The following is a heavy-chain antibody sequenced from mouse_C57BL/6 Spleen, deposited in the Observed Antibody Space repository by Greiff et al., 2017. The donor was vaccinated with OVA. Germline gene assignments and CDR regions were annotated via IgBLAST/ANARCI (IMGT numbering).Heavy chain of an antibody. Sequence: QVQLQQSGPGLVQPSQRLSIPCTVSGFSFTSYGVHWVRPSPGKGLEWLGVIWSGGSTDYTAAFMSRLSITKDNSKSQVFFKMNSLQADDTAIYYGAKNPCGSSYGAMDFWGQGTSVTVSS. CDR3: AKNPCGSSYGAMDF. J-gene: IGHJ4*01. CDR1: GFSFTSYG. D-gene: IGHD1-1*01. V-gene: IGHV2-5*01. CDR2: IWSGGST.